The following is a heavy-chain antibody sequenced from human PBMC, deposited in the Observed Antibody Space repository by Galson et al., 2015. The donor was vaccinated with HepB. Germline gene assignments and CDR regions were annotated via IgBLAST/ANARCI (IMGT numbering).Heavy chain of an antibody. J-gene: IGHJ1*01. CDR1: GGTFSSYA. CDR2: IIPICGRA. Sequence: SVKVSCKASGGTFSSYAISWVRQAPGQGFEWMGGIIPICGRADYAQKFQGRVTITADESTSTAYMELSSLRSDDTAVYYCARPSEGLFVIAEYFQPWGQGTLLTGS. CDR3: ARPSEGLFVIAEYFQP. V-gene: IGHV1-69*13. D-gene: IGHD2-15*01.